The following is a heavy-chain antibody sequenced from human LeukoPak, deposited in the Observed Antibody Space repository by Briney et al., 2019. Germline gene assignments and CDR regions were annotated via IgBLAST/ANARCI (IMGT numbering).Heavy chain of an antibody. V-gene: IGHV4-59*01. Sequence: PSETLSLTCTVSGGSISSYYWSWIRQPPGKGLEWIGYIYYSGSTNYNPSLKSRVTISVDTSKNQFSLKLSSVTAADTAVYYCARVADDSSGYWDYWGQGTLVTVSS. CDR2: IYYSGST. D-gene: IGHD3-22*01. CDR3: ARVADDSSGYWDY. CDR1: GGSISSYY. J-gene: IGHJ4*02.